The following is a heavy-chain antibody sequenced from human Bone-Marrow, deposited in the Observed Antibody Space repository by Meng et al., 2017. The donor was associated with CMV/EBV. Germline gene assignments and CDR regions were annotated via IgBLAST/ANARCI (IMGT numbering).Heavy chain of an antibody. V-gene: IGHV3-21*01. Sequence: GGSLRLSCAASGFTFSSYSMNWVRQAPGKGLEWVSSISSSSSYIYYADSVKGRFTISRDNAKNSLYLQMNSLRDEDTAVYYCARVYCSRGSCSFDYWGQGTLVTVSS. CDR1: GFTFSSYS. CDR3: ARVYCSRGSCSFDY. J-gene: IGHJ4*02. CDR2: ISSSSSYI. D-gene: IGHD2-15*01.